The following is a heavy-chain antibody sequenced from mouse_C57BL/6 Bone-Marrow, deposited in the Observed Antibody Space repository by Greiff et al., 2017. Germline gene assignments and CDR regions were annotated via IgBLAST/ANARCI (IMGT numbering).Heavy chain of an antibody. CDR1: GFTFSSYG. Sequence: EVMLVESGGDLVKPGGSLKFSCAASGFTFSSYGMSWVRQTPEKRLEWVATISSGGSYTSYPDSVTGRLTISRDNAKNTLYLQMSSLKSEDTAMYYCARHPLRLFAYWGQGTLVTVSA. CDR3: ARHPLRLFAY. J-gene: IGHJ3*01. CDR2: ISSGGSYT. V-gene: IGHV5-6*02. D-gene: IGHD2-4*01.